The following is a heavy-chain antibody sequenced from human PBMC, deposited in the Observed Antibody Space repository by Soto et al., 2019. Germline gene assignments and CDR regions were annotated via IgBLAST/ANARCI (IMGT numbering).Heavy chain of an antibody. CDR3: ARERRVVGGYSSSWYDYFDS. V-gene: IGHV4-34*02. Sequence: QVQLQQWGAGLLKPSETLSLTCSVYGGSFSTYFWTWMRQPPGKGLEWIGEVNQSGSANYNPSLGSQVTISVDTSKKQFSLRLSSVTAADTAVYYCARERRVVGGYSSSWYDYFDSWGQGTLVTVSS. CDR2: VNQSGSA. CDR1: GGSFSTYF. J-gene: IGHJ4*02. D-gene: IGHD6-13*01.